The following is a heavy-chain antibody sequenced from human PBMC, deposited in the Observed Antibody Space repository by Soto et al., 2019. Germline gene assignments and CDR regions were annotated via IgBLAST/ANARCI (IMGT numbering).Heavy chain of an antibody. V-gene: IGHV6-1*01. Sequence: PSQTLSLTCAISGDSVSSNSAAWNWIRHSPSRGLEWLGRTYYRSQWYYDYAVSVKSRITINPDTSKNQFSLHLNSVTPEDTAVYYCARGRPYYPFDYWDQGTLVNVSS. D-gene: IGHD3-22*01. CDR1: GDSVSSNSAA. CDR2: TYYRSQWYY. J-gene: IGHJ4*02. CDR3: ARGRPYYPFDY.